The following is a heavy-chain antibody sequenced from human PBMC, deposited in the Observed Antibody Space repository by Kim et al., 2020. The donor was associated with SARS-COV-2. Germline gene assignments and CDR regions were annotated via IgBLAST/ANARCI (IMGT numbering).Heavy chain of an antibody. CDR2: INHSGST. CDR1: GGSFSGYY. CDR3: ARPLTMVTDGMDV. Sequence: SETLSLTCAVYGGSFSGYYWSWIRQPPGKGLEWIGEINHSGSTNYNPSLKSRVTISVDTSKNQFSLKLSSVTAADTAVYYCARPLTMVTDGMDVWGQGTT. D-gene: IGHD5-18*01. J-gene: IGHJ6*02. V-gene: IGHV4-34*01.